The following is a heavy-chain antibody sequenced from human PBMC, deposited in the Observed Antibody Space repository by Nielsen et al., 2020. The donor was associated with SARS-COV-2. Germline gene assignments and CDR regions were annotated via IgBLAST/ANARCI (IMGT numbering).Heavy chain of an antibody. Sequence: GESLKISCAASGFTFSSYAMNWVRQAPGKGLEWVSSISSSSSYIYYADSVKGRFTISRDNAKNSLYLQMNSLRAEDTAVYYCARVAYYDFWSGYYSGGDPFYGMDVWGQGITVTVSS. V-gene: IGHV3-21*01. CDR2: ISSSSSYI. J-gene: IGHJ6*02. CDR3: ARVAYYDFWSGYYSGGDPFYGMDV. D-gene: IGHD3-3*01. CDR1: GFTFSSYA.